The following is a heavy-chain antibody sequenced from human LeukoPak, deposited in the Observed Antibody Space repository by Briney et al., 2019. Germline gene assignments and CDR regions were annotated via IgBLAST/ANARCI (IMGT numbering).Heavy chain of an antibody. D-gene: IGHD5-12*01. CDR2: IYTSGST. J-gene: IGHJ6*03. CDR3: ARATSSYFYYMDV. CDR1: GGSFSGYY. V-gene: IGHV4-59*10. Sequence: SETLSLTCAVYGGSFSGYYWSWFRQPAEKGLEWIGRIYTSGSTYYNPSLKSRVTISADTSKNQFSLNVSSVTAADTAVYYCARATSSYFYYMDVRGKGTTVTISS.